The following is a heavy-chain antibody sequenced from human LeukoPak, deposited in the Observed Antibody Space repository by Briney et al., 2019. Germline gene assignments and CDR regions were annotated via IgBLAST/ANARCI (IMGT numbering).Heavy chain of an antibody. CDR2: IYYSGST. Sequence: SSETLSLTCTVSGGSISSYYWRWIRQPPGKGLEWIGYIYYSGSTNYNPSLKSRVTISVDTSKNQFSLKLSSVTAADTAVYYCARHTGDSYGYRAYYFDYWGQGTLVTVSS. CDR1: GGSISSYY. CDR3: ARHTGDSYGYRAYYFDY. V-gene: IGHV4-59*08. J-gene: IGHJ4*02. D-gene: IGHD5-18*01.